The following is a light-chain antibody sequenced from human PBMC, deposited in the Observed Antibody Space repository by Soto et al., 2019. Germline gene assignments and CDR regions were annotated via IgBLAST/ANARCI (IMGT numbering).Light chain of an antibody. J-gene: IGKJ3*01. CDR2: SAS. Sequence: DIQMTKSPSSVSSPEGDIVTITCRASQDMITWLAWIEQTPGKAPRLLIYSASTLQRGVPSRFSGSGSGTEFTLTLISLQTEDVATYFCQQSDSFHFTFGPGTKVDV. CDR1: QDMITW. CDR3: QQSDSFHFT. V-gene: IGKV1-12*01.